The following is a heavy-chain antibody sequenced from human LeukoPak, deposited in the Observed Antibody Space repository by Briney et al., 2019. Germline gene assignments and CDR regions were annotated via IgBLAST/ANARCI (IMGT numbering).Heavy chain of an antibody. J-gene: IGHJ6*02. CDR3: AKDTYCSGGSCYPSVMDV. V-gene: IGHV3-21*01. CDR2: ITSGTTYI. D-gene: IGHD2-15*01. Sequence: GGSLRLSCAASGFTFSDYNMNWVRQSPEKGLEWVSSITSGTTYIYYADSVRGRFTLSRDNAKNSLYLQMNSLRAEDTAVYYCAKDTYCSGGSCYPSVMDVWGQGTTVTVSS. CDR1: GFTFSDYN.